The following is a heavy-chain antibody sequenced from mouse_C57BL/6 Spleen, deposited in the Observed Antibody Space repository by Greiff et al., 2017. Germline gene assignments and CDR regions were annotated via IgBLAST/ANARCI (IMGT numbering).Heavy chain of an antibody. V-gene: IGHV10-1*01. J-gene: IGHJ4*01. D-gene: IGHD1-1*01. CDR3: VRQGYYGSSSYAMDY. CDR2: IRSKSNNYAT. Sequence: EVTVVESGGGLVQPKGSLKLSCAASGFSFNTYAMNWVRQAPGKGLEWVARIRSKSNNYATYYAASVKDRFTISRYDSESMLYLQMNNLKTEDTAMYYCVRQGYYGSSSYAMDYWGQGTSVTVSS. CDR1: GFSFNTYA.